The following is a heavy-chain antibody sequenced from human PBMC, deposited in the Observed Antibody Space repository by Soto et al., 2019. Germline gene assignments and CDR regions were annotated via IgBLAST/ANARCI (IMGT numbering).Heavy chain of an antibody. V-gene: IGHV4-34*01. J-gene: IGHJ3*02. CDR1: GGSFRGYY. D-gene: IGHD3-10*01. CDR3: AGGNYYGAYDI. CDR2: INHSGST. Sequence: SESLSLTWAVYGGSFRGYYWGWIRQPPGKGLEWIGEINHSGSTNYNPSLKSRVTISVDTSKNQFSLKLSSVTAADTAVYYCAGGNYYGAYDIWGQGTMVTVS.